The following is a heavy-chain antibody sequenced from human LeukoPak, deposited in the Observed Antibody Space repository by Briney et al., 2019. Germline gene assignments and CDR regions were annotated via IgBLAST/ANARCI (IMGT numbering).Heavy chain of an antibody. D-gene: IGHD6-13*01. J-gene: IGHJ4*02. CDR3: TRDRIAAAGKGDY. Sequence: PGGSLRLSCAASGFAFSSYAMTWVRQAPGKGLEWVGFIRSKAYGGTTEYAASVKGRFTISRDDSKSIAYLQMNSLKTEDTAVYYCTRDRIAAAGKGDYWGQGTLVTVSS. CDR1: GFAFSSYA. CDR2: IRSKAYGGTT. V-gene: IGHV3-49*04.